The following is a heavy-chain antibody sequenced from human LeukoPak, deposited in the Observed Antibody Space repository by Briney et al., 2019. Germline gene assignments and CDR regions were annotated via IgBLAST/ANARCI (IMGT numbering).Heavy chain of an antibody. CDR2: IKEDGSEK. V-gene: IGHV3-7*01. CDR1: GFSFRSCW. J-gene: IGHJ4*02. CDR3: ARVAWPHYFDY. Sequence: PGGSLRLSCAASGFSFRSCWMSWVRQAPGKGLEWVANIKEDGSEKYYVDSVKGRFTISRDNAEKALYLQMNSLRAEDTAVYYCARVAWPHYFDYWGQGTLVTVSS. D-gene: IGHD2-21*01.